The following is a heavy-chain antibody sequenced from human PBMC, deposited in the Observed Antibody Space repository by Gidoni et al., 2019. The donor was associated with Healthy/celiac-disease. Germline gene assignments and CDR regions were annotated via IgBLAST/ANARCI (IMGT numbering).Heavy chain of an antibody. CDR1: GGSFSGYY. CDR3: ARNPYRSIAAAGNNWFDP. CDR2: INHSGSP. D-gene: IGHD6-13*01. Sequence: QVQLQQWGAGLLKPSETLSLTCAVYGGSFSGYYWSWIRQPPGKGLEWIGEINHSGSPTYNPYLKSRVTISVDTSKNQFSLKLSSVTAADTAVYYCARNPYRSIAAAGNNWFDPWGQGTLVTVSS. J-gene: IGHJ5*02. V-gene: IGHV4-34*01.